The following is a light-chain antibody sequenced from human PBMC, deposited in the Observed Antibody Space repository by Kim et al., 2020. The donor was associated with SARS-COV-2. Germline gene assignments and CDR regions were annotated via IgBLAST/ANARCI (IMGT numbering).Light chain of an antibody. CDR1: QRISSY. CDR2: AAS. Sequence: DIQMTQSPSSLSASVGDRVTITCRASQRISSYLNWYQQQPRKAPRLLIYAASSLQSGVPSRFSGSGSGTDFTLTINSLQPEDFATYYCQQSFTTPLLTFGGGTKVDIK. CDR3: QQSFTTPLLT. J-gene: IGKJ4*01. V-gene: IGKV1-39*01.